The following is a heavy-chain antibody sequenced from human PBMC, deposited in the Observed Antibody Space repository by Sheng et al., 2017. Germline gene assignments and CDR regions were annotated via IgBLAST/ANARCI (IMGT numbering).Heavy chain of an antibody. CDR3: ARVRRTPRDGYKNYFDY. Sequence: QVQLQESGPGLVKPSETLSLTCTVSGGSISSYYWSWIRQPPGKGLEWIGYIYYSGSTNYNPSLKSRVTISVDTSKNQFSLKLSSVTAADTAVYYCARVRRTPRDGYKNYFDYWGQGTLVTVSS. CDR2: IYYSGST. D-gene: IGHD5-12*01. CDR1: GGSISSYY. J-gene: IGHJ4*02. V-gene: IGHV4-59*01.